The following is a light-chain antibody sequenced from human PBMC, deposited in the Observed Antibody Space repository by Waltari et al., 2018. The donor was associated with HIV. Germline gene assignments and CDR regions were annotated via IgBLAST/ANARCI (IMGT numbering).Light chain of an antibody. J-gene: IGKJ4*01. CDR2: DAS. Sequence: EIGLNKSPATLALSPGERATLSCRASQSVSSYLAWYQQKPGQAPRLLIYDASNRATGIPARFSGSGSGTDFTLTISSLEPEDFAVYYCQQRSNWPPLTFGGGTKVEIK. V-gene: IGKV3-11*01. CDR3: QQRSNWPPLT. CDR1: QSVSSY.